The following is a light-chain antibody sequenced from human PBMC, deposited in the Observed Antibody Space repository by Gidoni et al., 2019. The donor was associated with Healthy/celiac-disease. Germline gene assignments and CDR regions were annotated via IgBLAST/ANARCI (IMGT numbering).Light chain of an antibody. CDR3: SSYTSSSTLV. CDR1: SSDVGGYNY. J-gene: IGLJ2*01. V-gene: IGLV2-14*03. Sequence: QSALTQPTSVSGSPGQSINISCTGTSSDVGGYNYVPWYQQHPGKAPKLMIYDVSNRPSGVSNRFSGSKSGNTASLTISGLQAEDEADYYSSSYTSSSTLVFGGGTKLTVL. CDR2: DVS.